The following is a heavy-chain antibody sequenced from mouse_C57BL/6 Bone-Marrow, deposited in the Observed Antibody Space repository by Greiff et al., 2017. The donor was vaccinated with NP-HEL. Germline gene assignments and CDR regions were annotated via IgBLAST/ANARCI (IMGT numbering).Heavy chain of an antibody. CDR2: ISSGGSYT. V-gene: IGHV5-6*01. J-gene: IGHJ3*01. CDR3: ARRYDYGLAY. D-gene: IGHD2-4*01. CDR1: GFTFSSYG. Sequence: VQLKESGGDLVKPGGSLKLSCAASGFTFSSYGMSWVRQTPDKRLEWVATISSGGSYTYYPDSVKGRFTISRDNAKNTLYLQMSSLKSEDTAMYYCARRYDYGLAYWGQGTLVTVSA.